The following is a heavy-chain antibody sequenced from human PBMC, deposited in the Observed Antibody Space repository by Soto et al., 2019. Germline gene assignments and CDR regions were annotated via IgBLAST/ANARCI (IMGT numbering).Heavy chain of an antibody. CDR3: ARAFHCSSTSCYTLDWFDP. CDR2: IYCSGST. V-gene: IGHV4-31*03. CDR1: GGSISSGGYY. D-gene: IGHD2-2*02. Sequence: SETLSLTCTVSGGSISSGGYYWSWIRQHPGKGLEWIGYIYCSGSTYYNPSLKSRVTISVDTSKNQFSLKLSSVTAADTAVYYCARAFHCSSTSCYTLDWFDPWGQGTLVTVSS. J-gene: IGHJ5*02.